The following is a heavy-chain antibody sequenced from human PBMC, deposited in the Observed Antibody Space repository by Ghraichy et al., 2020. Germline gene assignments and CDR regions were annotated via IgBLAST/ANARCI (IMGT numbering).Heavy chain of an antibody. J-gene: IGHJ4*02. CDR2: INPYGST. CDR1: GGSFTDHY. Sequence: SETLSLTCALYGGSFTDHYWSWIRQPPGKGLEWIGEINPYGSTNYIPSLKSRIAISIDTAKNHFSLHLTSVTAADTAVYYCANTTGHWGPGTLVTVSS. CDR3: ANTTGH. D-gene: IGHD4-17*01. V-gene: IGHV4-34*01.